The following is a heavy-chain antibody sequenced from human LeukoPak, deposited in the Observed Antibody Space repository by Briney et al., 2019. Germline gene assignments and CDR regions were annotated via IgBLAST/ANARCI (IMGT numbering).Heavy chain of an antibody. J-gene: IGHJ5*02. V-gene: IGHV4-30-4*01. CDR2: TYYSGST. CDR3: ARPYYYDSRIDP. CDR1: GVSISSGDYY. Sequence: TSETLSLTCTVSGVSISSGDYYWIWIRQPPGKGLEWIGYTYYSGSTYYNPSLKSRVTISVDTSKNQFSLKLSSVTAADTAVYYCARPYYYDSRIDPWGQGTRVTVSS. D-gene: IGHD3-22*01.